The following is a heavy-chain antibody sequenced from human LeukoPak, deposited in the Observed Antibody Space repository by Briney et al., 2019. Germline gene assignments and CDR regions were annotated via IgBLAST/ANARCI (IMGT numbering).Heavy chain of an antibody. CDR3: ARDAVRGVIITGPYYYYMDV. J-gene: IGHJ6*03. D-gene: IGHD3-10*01. V-gene: IGHV3-48*04. CDR1: GFTFSSYS. CDR2: ISSSGSTI. Sequence: GGSLRFSCAASGFTFSSYSMNWVRQAPGKGLEWVSYISSSGSTIYYADSVKGRFTISRDNAKSSLYLQMNSLRAEDTAVYYCARDAVRGVIITGPYYYYMDVWGKGTTVTVSS.